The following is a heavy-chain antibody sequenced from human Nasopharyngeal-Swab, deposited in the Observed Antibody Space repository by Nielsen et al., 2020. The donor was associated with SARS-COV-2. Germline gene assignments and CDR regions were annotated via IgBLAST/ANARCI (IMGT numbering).Heavy chain of an antibody. CDR2: IKQGGSET. Sequence: GSLKISCAVSGFNFSSYSMSWVRQAPGKGLEWLATIKQGGSETFYVASVKGRFTISSDDSKNSVYLQINSLRAEDTAVYYCARRAGYCSGGTDCYYFDPWGQGTLVTVSS. J-gene: IGHJ4*02. V-gene: IGHV3-7*01. D-gene: IGHD2-15*01. CDR1: GFNFSSYS. CDR3: ARRAGYCSGGTDCYYFDP.